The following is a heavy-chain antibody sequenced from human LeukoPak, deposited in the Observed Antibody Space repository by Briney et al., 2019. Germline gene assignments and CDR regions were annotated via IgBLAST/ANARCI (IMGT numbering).Heavy chain of an antibody. CDR2: IYYSGST. V-gene: IGHV4-59*12. D-gene: IGHD3-10*01. J-gene: IGHJ3*02. CDR3: AKDPIWFGELSASYAFDI. Sequence: PSETLSLTCTVSGGSISSYYWSWIRQPPGKGLEWIGYIYYSGSTNYNPSLKSRVTISVDTSKNQFSLKLSSVTAADTAVYYCAKDPIWFGELSASYAFDIWGQGTMVTVSS. CDR1: GGSISSYY.